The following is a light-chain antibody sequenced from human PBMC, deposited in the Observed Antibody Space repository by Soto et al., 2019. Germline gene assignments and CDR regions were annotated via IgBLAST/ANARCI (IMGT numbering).Light chain of an antibody. Sequence: EMVMAESPAILSLSPGGSATRSCRASQSVNSNYLAWYQQHPGQPPRLLIYGISTRATGIPARFSGSGSGTEFSLTISSLQSEDFAVYYCQQYSRWPITFGQGTRLEIK. CDR1: QSVNSN. CDR3: QQYSRWPIT. J-gene: IGKJ5*01. V-gene: IGKV3-15*01. CDR2: GIS.